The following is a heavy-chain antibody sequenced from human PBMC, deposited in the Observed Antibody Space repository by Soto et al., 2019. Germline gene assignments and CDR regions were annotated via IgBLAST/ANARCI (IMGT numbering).Heavy chain of an antibody. J-gene: IGHJ6*02. CDR1: GGSISCYY. D-gene: IGHD2-2*01. CDR2: IYSDGTT. V-gene: IGHV4-4*07. Sequence: SETLSLTCTVSGGSISCYYWSRVRQPTGKGLEWVGRIYSDGTTNYSPSLKSRVTMSLDTSKDQFSPHLNSVTAADTAVYYCSRVGCSNSKCYTRGMDVWGQGTTVTVSS. CDR3: SRVGCSNSKCYTRGMDV.